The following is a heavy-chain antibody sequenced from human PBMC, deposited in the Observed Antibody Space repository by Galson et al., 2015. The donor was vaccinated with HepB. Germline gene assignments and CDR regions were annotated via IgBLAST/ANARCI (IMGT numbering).Heavy chain of an antibody. J-gene: IGHJ5*01. CDR1: GFGFDTHA. CDR2: ISGNGDST. V-gene: IGHV3-23*01. D-gene: IGHD5-18*01. Sequence: SLRLSCAASGFGFDTHAMSWVRQAPGRGLEWISGISGNGDSTFHGDSVKGRFTVPRDNSKNILFLQMNGRGAEDTGLYLCAKGYGWFDSWGHGILVTVSS. CDR3: AKGYGWFDS.